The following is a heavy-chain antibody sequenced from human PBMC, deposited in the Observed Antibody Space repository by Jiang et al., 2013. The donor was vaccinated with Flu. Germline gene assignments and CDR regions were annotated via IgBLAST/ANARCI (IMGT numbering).Heavy chain of an antibody. Sequence: KPTQTLTLTCTFSGFSLTTSGVGVGWIRQPPGKALEWLALIYWDDDKRYSPSLQSRLTITKETSKNQVVLTMTNMDPVDTATYYCAQDHGYSYGYYFEYWGQGTLVTVSS. J-gene: IGHJ4*02. CDR1: GFSLTTSGVG. CDR3: AQDHGYSYGYYFEY. CDR2: IYWDDDK. V-gene: IGHV2-5*02. D-gene: IGHD5-18*01.